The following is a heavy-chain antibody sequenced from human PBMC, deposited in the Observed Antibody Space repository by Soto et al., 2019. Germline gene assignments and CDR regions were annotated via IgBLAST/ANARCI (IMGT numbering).Heavy chain of an antibody. J-gene: IGHJ5*02. CDR3: ARQIVAAAGNNWFDP. CDR2: IYYSGST. V-gene: IGHV4-59*08. Sequence: QVQLQESGPGLVKPSETLSLTCTVSGGSISSYYWSWIRQPPGKGLEWIGYIYYSGSTNYNPSLKSRVTISVDTSKNQFSLKRSSVTAADTAVYYCARQIVAAAGNNWFDPWGQGTLVTVSS. CDR1: GGSISSYY. D-gene: IGHD6-13*01.